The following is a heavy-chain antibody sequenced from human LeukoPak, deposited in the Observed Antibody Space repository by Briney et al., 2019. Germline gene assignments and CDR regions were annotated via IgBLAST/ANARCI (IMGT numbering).Heavy chain of an antibody. Sequence: SETLSLTCTVSGDSISSYYWNWIRQPPGKGLEWIGYIYYSGSTNYNPSLKSRVTISVDTSKNQFSLKLSSVTAADTAIYYCARRDFWSGYYFDYWGQGTLVTVSS. CDR1: GDSISSYY. D-gene: IGHD3-3*01. V-gene: IGHV4-59*01. J-gene: IGHJ4*02. CDR3: ARRDFWSGYYFDY. CDR2: IYYSGST.